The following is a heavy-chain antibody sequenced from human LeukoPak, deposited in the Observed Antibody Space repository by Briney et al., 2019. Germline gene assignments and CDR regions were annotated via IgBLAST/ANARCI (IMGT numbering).Heavy chain of an antibody. CDR1: GGSISGYY. Sequence: SETLSLTCTVAGGSISGYYWSWIRQPPGKGLEWIGYIYYSGSTNYNPSLKSRVTISVDTSKNQFSLKLSSVTAADTAVYYCARHRGPEYYYDSSGYYFDYWGQGTLVTVSS. CDR2: IYYSGST. J-gene: IGHJ4*02. D-gene: IGHD3-22*01. V-gene: IGHV4-59*08. CDR3: ARHRGPEYYYDSSGYYFDY.